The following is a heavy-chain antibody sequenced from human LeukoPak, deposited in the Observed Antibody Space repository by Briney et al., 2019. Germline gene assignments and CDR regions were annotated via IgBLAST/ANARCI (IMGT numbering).Heavy chain of an antibody. CDR3: AKGRYCSGGSCYFSYYYYGMDV. CDR2: ISGSGGST. Sequence: GGSLRLSCAASGFNFSSYAMSWVRQAPGKGLEWVSAISGSGGSTYYADSVKGRFTISRDNSKNTLYLQMNSLRAEDTAVYYCAKGRYCSGGSCYFSYYYYGMDVWGQGTTVTVSS. J-gene: IGHJ6*02. D-gene: IGHD2-15*01. V-gene: IGHV3-23*01. CDR1: GFNFSSYA.